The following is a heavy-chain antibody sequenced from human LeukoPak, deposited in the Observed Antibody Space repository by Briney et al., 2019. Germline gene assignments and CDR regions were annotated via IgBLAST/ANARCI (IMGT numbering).Heavy chain of an antibody. CDR1: GFSFNTYG. CDR2: IWSDGTTK. Sequence: GGSLRLSCAASGFSFNTYGMHWVRQAPGKGLEWVAVIWSDGTTKFYADSVKGRFTISRDNSKNTLVLQMNSLTAEDTALYYCAGQGDAIEYWGQGTLVTVSS. CDR3: AGQGDAIEY. J-gene: IGHJ4*02. D-gene: IGHD1-26*01. V-gene: IGHV3-33*01.